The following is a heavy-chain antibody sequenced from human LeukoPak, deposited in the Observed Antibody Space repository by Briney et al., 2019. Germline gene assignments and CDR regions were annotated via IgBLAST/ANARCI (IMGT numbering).Heavy chain of an antibody. CDR2: IYYSGST. CDR3: AREEGDYYDSSGYLNWFDP. D-gene: IGHD3-22*01. J-gene: IGHJ5*02. CDR1: GGSISSYY. V-gene: IGHV4-59*01. Sequence: PSETLSLTCTVSGGSISSYYWRWIRQPPGKGLEWIGYIYYSGSTNYNPSLKSRVTISVDTSKNQFSLKLSSVTAADTAVYYCAREEGDYYDSSGYLNWFDPWGQGTLVTVSS.